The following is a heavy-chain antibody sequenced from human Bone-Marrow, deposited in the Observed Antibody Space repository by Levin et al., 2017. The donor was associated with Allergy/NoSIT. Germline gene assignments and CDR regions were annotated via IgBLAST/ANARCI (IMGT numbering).Heavy chain of an antibody. CDR1: GFMFSSNW. CDR2: IKEDGSEK. CDR3: ARERGPLRYLNWFDP. J-gene: IGHJ5*02. D-gene: IGHD3-9*01. V-gene: IGHV3-7*01. Sequence: GGSLRLSCATSGFMFSSNWMTWVRQAPGKGLEWVANIKEDGSEKYYVDSVKGRFTISRDNAKKSLYLQMNSVRAEDTAVYYCARERGPLRYLNWFDPWGQGTLVTVSS.